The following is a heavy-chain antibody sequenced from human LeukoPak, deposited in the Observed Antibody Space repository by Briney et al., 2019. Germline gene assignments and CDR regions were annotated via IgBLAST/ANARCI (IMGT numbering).Heavy chain of an antibody. CDR1: GGSISSYY. D-gene: IGHD3-22*01. Sequence: SETLSLTCTVSGGSISSYYWSWIRQPPGKGLEWIGYIYYSGSTNYNPSLKSRVTISVDTSKNQFSLKLSSVTAADTAVYHCAREYDYYDSSGPPRTHAFDIWGQGTMVTVSS. CDR2: IYYSGST. J-gene: IGHJ3*02. V-gene: IGHV4-59*01. CDR3: AREYDYYDSSGPPRTHAFDI.